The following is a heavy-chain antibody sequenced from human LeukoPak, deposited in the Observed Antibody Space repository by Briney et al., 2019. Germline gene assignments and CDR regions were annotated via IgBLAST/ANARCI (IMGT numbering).Heavy chain of an antibody. CDR3: ARTRFGDQGSRIDF. CDR1: GFFLTTCGMC. Sequence: SGSTLGKTTQTLTLNCTFSGFFLTTCGMCVSLIPQPPREALGGVARIDWDDDKFYSTSLKTRLTIPKDTSKNQVVLTMTNMDPVDTATYYCARTRFGDQGSRIDFWGQGTLVTVSS. J-gene: IGHJ4*02. V-gene: IGHV2-70*17. CDR2: IDWDDDK. D-gene: IGHD3-10*01.